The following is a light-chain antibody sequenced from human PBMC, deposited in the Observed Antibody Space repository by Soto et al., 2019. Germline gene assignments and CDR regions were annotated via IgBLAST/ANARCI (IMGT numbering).Light chain of an antibody. CDR1: QSVSSSY. V-gene: IGKV3-20*01. Sequence: EIVLTQSPGTLSLSPGERATLSCRASQSVSSSYLVWYQQKPGQAPRLLIYGTSSRATGIPDRFSGSGSGTDFTLTISRLEPEDFAVYYCQQYGSSPPTYTFGQGTKLESK. CDR2: GTS. J-gene: IGKJ2*01. CDR3: QQYGSSPPTYT.